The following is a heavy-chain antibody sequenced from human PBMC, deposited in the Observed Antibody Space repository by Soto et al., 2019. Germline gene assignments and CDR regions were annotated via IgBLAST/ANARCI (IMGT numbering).Heavy chain of an antibody. CDR2: IIPIFGTA. V-gene: IGHV1-69*06. D-gene: IGHD2-15*01. CDR3: ARVGSYCSGGSCPHYYGMYV. Sequence: QVQLVQSGAEVKKPGSSVKVSCKASGGTFSSYAISWVRQAPGQGLEWMGGIIPIFGTANYAQKFQGRVTITADKSTSTAYMELSSLRSEYTAVYYCARVGSYCSGGSCPHYYGMYVWGQGTTVTVSS. CDR1: GGTFSSYA. J-gene: IGHJ6*02.